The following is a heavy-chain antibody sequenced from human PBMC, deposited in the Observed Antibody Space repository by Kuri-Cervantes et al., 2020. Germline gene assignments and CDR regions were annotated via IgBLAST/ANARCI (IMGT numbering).Heavy chain of an antibody. V-gene: IGHV3-30*01. J-gene: IGHJ3*02. CDR2: IPYDGSNK. CDR3: AREKCSGGSCYSGAFDI. CDR1: GFTFSSYA. D-gene: IGHD2-15*01. Sequence: GGSLRLSCAASGFTFSSYAMHWVRQAPGKGLEWVAVIPYDGSNKYYADSVKGRFTISRDNSKNTLYLQMNSLRAEDTAVYYCAREKCSGGSCYSGAFDIWGQGTMVTVSS.